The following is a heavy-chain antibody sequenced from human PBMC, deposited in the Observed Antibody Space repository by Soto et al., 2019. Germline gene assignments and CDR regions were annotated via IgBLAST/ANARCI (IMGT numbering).Heavy chain of an antibody. V-gene: IGHV1-8*02. D-gene: IGHD3-10*01. CDR3: ARGRSYYGSVSYRLYYYYYRDV. J-gene: IGHJ6*03. CDR2: MNPNSGNT. CDR1: GYTFTSYD. Sequence: QVPLVQSGAEVKKPGASLKVSCKASGYTFTSYDINWLRQATGQGLEWMGWMNPNSGNTGYAQKFQGSVTMTRNTSISTAYMELSSVRSEDTAVYYCARGRSYYGSVSYRLYYYYYRDVWGKGTTVTVSS.